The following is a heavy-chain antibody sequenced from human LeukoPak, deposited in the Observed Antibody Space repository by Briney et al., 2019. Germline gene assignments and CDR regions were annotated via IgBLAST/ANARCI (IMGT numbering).Heavy chain of an antibody. D-gene: IGHD4-23*01. CDR1: GGSISSSTYY. CDR2: IYHSGST. CDR3: ARGDYGGQGWFDP. J-gene: IGHJ5*02. Sequence: SETLSLTCTVSGGSISSSTYYWVWIRQPPGKGLEWIGEIYHSGSTNYNPSLKSRVTISVDTSKNQFSLKLSSVTAADTAVYYCARGDYGGQGWFDPWGQGTLVTVSS. V-gene: IGHV4-39*07.